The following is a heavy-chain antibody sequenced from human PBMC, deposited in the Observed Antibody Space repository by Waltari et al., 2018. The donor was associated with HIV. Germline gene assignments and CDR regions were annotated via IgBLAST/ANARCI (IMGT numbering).Heavy chain of an antibody. D-gene: IGHD3-22*01. CDR1: GGAFSGYY. CDR3: ASDLTYYYDTSGYRDAFDI. Sequence: QVQLQQWGAGLLKPSETLSLTCAVYGGAFSGYYWSWIRQSPGKGLEWIGEINHSGSTSYNPALKSRVTRSVDTSKNQFSLKLYSVTAADTAVYYCASDLTYYYDTSGYRDAFDIWGQGTMVTVSS. CDR2: INHSGST. J-gene: IGHJ3*02. V-gene: IGHV4-34*01.